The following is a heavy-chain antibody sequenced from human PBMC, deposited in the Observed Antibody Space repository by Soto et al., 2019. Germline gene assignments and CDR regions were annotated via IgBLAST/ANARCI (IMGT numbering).Heavy chain of an antibody. V-gene: IGHV3-66*01. J-gene: IGHJ5*02. CDR1: GFTVSSNY. D-gene: IGHD2-15*01. CDR2: IYSGGST. CDR3: AREVIVVVVAATQNWFDP. Sequence: EVQLVESGGGLVQPGGSLRLSCAASGFTVSSNYMSWVRQAPGKGLEWVSVIYSGGSTYYTDSVKGRFTISRDNSKNTLYHQMNSLRAEDTAVYYCAREVIVVVVAATQNWFDPWGQGTLVTVSS.